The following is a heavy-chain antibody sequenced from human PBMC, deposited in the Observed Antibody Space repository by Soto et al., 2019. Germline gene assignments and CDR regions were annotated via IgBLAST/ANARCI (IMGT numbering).Heavy chain of an antibody. V-gene: IGHV1-2*02. CDR3: ASGSGGAPATLAYYFFYMDV. CDR1: GDSFSAYY. D-gene: IGHD1-26*01. J-gene: IGHJ6*03. CDR2: INPNGGAT. Sequence: QVQLVQSGAEVKKPGASVKVSCKTSGDSFSAYYLHWVRQAPGQGLGWLGWINPNGGATKYAQKFRGRVAMTRDTSYRSAFLELTSRRSDDPAIYYWASGSGGAPATLAYYFFYMDVWCKGTAVTVSS.